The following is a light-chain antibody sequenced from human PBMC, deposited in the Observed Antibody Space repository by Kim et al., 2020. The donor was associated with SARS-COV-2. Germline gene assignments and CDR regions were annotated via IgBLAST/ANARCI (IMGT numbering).Light chain of an antibody. CDR2: GGS. Sequence: GGAGQGGGGAYLAWEQQRGGRAPGLRIYGGSNGATGSPARFSGSGSGTDFTLTISRLEPEDFAVYYCYQYGNSPVTFGPGTKVDIK. V-gene: IGKV3D-20*01. CDR3: YQYGNSPVT. CDR1: QGGGGAY. J-gene: IGKJ3*01.